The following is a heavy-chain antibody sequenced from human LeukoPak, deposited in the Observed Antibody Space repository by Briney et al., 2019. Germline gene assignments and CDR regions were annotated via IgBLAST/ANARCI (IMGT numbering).Heavy chain of an antibody. J-gene: IGHJ5*02. V-gene: IGHV4-34*01. CDR3: ARRPPASGADWFDP. CDR2: ISNGGNI. Sequence: SETLSLTCAVYGGSFSGYYWSWIRQPPGKGLEWIGSISNGGNIYYNPSLKSRVTISVDTSENQFSLKLGSVTAADTAVYYCARRPPASGADWFDPWGQGTLVTVSS. D-gene: IGHD1-26*01. CDR1: GGSFSGYY.